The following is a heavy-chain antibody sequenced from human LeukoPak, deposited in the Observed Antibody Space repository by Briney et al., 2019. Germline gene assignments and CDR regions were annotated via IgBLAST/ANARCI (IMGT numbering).Heavy chain of an antibody. J-gene: IGHJ5*02. CDR1: GFTFSSYW. Sequence: GGSLRLSCAASGFTFSSYWMSWVRQAPGKGLEWVANIKQDGSEKYYVDSVKGRFTISRDNAKNSLYLQMNSLRAEDTAVYYCARDDWVSPVENWFDPWGQGTLVTVSS. D-gene: IGHD3-9*01. CDR3: ARDDWVSPVENWFDP. V-gene: IGHV3-7*01. CDR2: IKQDGSEK.